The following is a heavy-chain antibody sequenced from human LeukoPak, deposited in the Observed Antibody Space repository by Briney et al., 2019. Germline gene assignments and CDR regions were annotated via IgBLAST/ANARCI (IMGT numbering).Heavy chain of an antibody. J-gene: IGHJ4*02. CDR2: IYQSGSGSS. CDR3: ASTLRFLPYRRFDY. V-gene: IGHV4-39*02. Sequence: SETLSLTCSVSGGSIISTNYYWGWIRQPPGKGLEWIGSIYQSGSGSSYYNPSLKSRVTISGDTYKHHFFLRLSSVTAADTAVYYCASTLRFLPYRRFDYWGQGTLVTVPS. D-gene: IGHD3-3*01. CDR1: GGSIISTNYY.